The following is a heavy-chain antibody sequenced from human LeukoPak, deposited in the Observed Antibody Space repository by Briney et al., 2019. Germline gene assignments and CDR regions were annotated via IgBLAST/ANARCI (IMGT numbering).Heavy chain of an antibody. J-gene: IGHJ5*02. CDR3: ARDSGTTGEVKFDP. CDR2: ISGSGTI. Sequence: SETLSITCTVSGGSINGYWSWIRQPAGKGLEWIGRISGSGTITYNPALQSRLSISIDTSKNQFSLKLMSVTAADTAVYYCARDSGTTGEVKFDPWGQGTLVTVSS. D-gene: IGHD3-10*01. V-gene: IGHV4-4*07. CDR1: GGSINGY.